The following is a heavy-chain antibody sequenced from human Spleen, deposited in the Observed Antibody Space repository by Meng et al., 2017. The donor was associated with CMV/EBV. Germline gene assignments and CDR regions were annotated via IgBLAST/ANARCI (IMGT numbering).Heavy chain of an antibody. CDR1: GFTFTNYE. Sequence: GGSLRLSCAASGFTFTNYEMSWVRQAPGKGLEWVSVIYIGTGTTYYSDSVKGRYTISRDNAKNTLYLQMNSLRAEDTAVYYCATPGGYCRSIVSRYYHYGMDVWGQGATVTVSS. CDR2: IYIGTGTT. J-gene: IGHJ6*02. CDR3: ATPGGYCRSIVSRYYHYGMDV. V-gene: IGHV3-23*03. D-gene: IGHD2-2*03.